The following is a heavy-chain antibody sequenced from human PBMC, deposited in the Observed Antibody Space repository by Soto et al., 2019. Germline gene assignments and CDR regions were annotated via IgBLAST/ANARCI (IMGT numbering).Heavy chain of an antibody. V-gene: IGHV5-10-1*01. CDR2: IDPSDSYT. Sequence: PGESLKISCKGSGYSFTSYWISWVRQMPVKGLEWMGRIDPSDSYTNYSPSFQGHVTISADKSISTAYLQWSSLKASDTAMYYCASSITIPYYYYGMDVWGQGTTVTVSS. CDR3: ASSITIPYYYYGMDV. CDR1: GYSFTSYW. D-gene: IGHD3-3*01. J-gene: IGHJ6*02.